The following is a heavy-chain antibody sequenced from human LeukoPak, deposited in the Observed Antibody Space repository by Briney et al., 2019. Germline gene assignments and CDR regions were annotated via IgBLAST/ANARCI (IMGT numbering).Heavy chain of an antibody. J-gene: IGHJ4*02. CDR3: ARHEGAAGYSSSWSY. V-gene: IGHV3-33*01. Sequence: PGRSLRLSCAASGFTFSSYGMHWVRQAPGKGLEWVAVIWYDGSNKYYADSVKGRFTISRDNSKNTLYLQMNSLGAEDTAVYYCARHEGAAGYSSSWSYWGQGTLVTVSS. D-gene: IGHD6-13*01. CDR1: GFTFSSYG. CDR2: IWYDGSNK.